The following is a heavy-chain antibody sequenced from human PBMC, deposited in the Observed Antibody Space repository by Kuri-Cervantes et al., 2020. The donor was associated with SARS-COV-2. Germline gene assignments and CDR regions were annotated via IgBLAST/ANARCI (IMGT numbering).Heavy chain of an antibody. D-gene: IGHD3-10*01. Sequence: SETLSLTCTVSGGSISSGGYYWSWIRQPPGKGLEWIGYIYHSGSTNYNPSLKSRVTISVDTSKNQFSLKLSSVTAADTAVYYCARVPSTGFGELLSAFDIWGQGTMVTVSS. V-gene: IGHV4-61*08. CDR2: IYHSGST. CDR3: ARVPSTGFGELLSAFDI. J-gene: IGHJ3*02. CDR1: GGSISSGGYY.